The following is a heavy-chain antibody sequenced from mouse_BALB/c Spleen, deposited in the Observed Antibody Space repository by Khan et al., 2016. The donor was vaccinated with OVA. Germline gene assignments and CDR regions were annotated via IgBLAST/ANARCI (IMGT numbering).Heavy chain of an antibody. V-gene: IGHV3-6*02. D-gene: IGHD6-1*01. J-gene: IGHJ1*01. Sequence: EVQLVESGPGLVKPSQSLSLTCSVTGYSITSGYRWNWIRQFPGNKLEWMGYISYDGGNNYNPSLKNRISITRDTSKNQFFLKLNSVTTEDTATEYCTRGGAGVPCWDFDGWGAGTTVTVSS. CDR3: TRGGAGVPCWDFDG. CDR2: ISYDGGN. CDR1: GYSITSGYR.